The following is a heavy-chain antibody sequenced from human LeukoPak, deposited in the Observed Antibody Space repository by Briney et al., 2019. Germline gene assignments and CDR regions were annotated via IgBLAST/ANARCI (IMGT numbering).Heavy chain of an antibody. Sequence: SETLSLTCAVYGGYFSGYYWSWIRQPPGKGLEWIGEINHSGSTNYNPSLKSRVTISVDTSKNQFSLKLSSVTAADTAVYYCARGYDDYGDYGNYKGDYYYMDVWGKGTTVTVSS. V-gene: IGHV4-34*01. D-gene: IGHD4-17*01. CDR2: INHSGST. CDR3: ARGYDDYGDYGNYKGDYYYMDV. CDR1: GGYFSGYY. J-gene: IGHJ6*03.